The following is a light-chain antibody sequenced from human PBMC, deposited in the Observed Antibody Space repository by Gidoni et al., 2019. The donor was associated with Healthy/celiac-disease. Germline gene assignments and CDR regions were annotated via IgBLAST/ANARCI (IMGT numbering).Light chain of an antibody. Sequence: DIQMTQSPSSLSASVGDRVTITCRASQSISSYLNWYQQKPGKAPKLLIYAASSLQSGVPSRFSGSGSGTDFTLTISSLQPEDFATYYCQQSYSTPQSYTFXQXTKLEIK. CDR2: AAS. J-gene: IGKJ2*01. V-gene: IGKV1-39*01. CDR3: QQSYSTPQSYT. CDR1: QSISSY.